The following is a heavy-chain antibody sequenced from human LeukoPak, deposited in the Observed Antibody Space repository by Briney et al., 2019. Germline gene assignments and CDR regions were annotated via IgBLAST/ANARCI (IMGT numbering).Heavy chain of an antibody. Sequence: PGGLLRLSWAASGFTFSSYSTNWVRQAPGKGLEWVSSITSSSSYIYYADSVKGRFTIPRDNAKNSLYLQMNSLRAEDTAVYYCEAWWYPFDPWGQGTLVTASP. J-gene: IGHJ5*02. CDR2: ITSSSSYI. CDR1: GFTFSSYS. V-gene: IGHV3-21*01. CDR3: EAWWYPFDP. D-gene: IGHD2-15*01.